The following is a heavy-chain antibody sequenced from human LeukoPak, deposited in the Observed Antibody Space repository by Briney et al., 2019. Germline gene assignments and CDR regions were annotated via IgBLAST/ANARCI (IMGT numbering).Heavy chain of an antibody. V-gene: IGHV4-39*07. CDR1: GGSISSSSYY. J-gene: IGHJ4*02. CDR3: AREAAYDYVWGSYRRYFDY. CDR2: IYYSGST. D-gene: IGHD3-16*02. Sequence: SETLSLTCTVSGGSISSSSYYWGWIRQPPGKGLEWIGSIYYSGSTYYNPSLKSRVTISVDTSKNQFSLKLSSVTAADTAVYYCAREAAYDYVWGSYRRYFDYWGQGTLVTVSS.